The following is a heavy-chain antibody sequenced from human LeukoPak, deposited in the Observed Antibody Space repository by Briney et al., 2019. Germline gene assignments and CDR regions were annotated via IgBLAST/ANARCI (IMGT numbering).Heavy chain of an antibody. CDR3: AKAPVTTCSGAYCYPFDY. Sequence: PGGSLRPSCAASGFTFSSYAMSWVRQGPGKGLEWVSAISVSGNTYHADSVKGRFTISRDSSKNTLYLQMNSLRAGDAAVYYCAKAPVTTCSGAYCYPFDYWSQGTLVTVSS. J-gene: IGHJ4*02. V-gene: IGHV3-23*01. CDR2: ISVSGNT. D-gene: IGHD2-15*01. CDR1: GFTFSSYA.